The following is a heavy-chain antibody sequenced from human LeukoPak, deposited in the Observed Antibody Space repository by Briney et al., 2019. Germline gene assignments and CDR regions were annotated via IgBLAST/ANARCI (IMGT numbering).Heavy chain of an antibody. CDR1: GYTLTELS. CDR2: FDPEDGET. V-gene: IGHV1-24*01. CDR3: AIGGYCSGGSCYSVGFDP. J-gene: IGHJ5*02. Sequence: ASVKVSCKVSGYTLTELSMHWVRRAPGKGLEWMGGFDPEDGETIYAQKFQGRVTMTEDTSTDTAYMELSSLRSEDTAVYYCAIGGYCSGGSCYSVGFDPWGQGTLVTVSS. D-gene: IGHD2-15*01.